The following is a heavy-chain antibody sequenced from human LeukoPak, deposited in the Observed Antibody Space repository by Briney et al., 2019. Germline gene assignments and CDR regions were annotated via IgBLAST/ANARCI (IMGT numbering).Heavy chain of an antibody. CDR2: IKQDGSEK. CDR3: ARGADGVSSNSRGWFDP. CDR1: GFTFSSYW. D-gene: IGHD2-15*01. V-gene: IGHV3-7*01. J-gene: IGHJ5*02. Sequence: GGSLRLSCAASGFTFSSYWMSWVRQAPGKGLEWVANIKQDGSEKYYVDSVKGRFTISRDNARNSLYLQMNTLRAEDTAVYSCARGADGVSSNSRGWFDPWGQGTLVTVSS.